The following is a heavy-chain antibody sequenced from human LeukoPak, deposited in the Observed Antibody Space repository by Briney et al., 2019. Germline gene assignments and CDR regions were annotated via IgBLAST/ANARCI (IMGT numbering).Heavy chain of an antibody. Sequence: GGSLRLSCAASGFTFSSYAMHWVRQAPGKGLQWVAVISYDGSNKYYADSVKGRFTISRDNSKNTLYLQMNSLRAEDTAVYYCASVDYSSDPGAFDIWGQGTMVTVSS. CDR1: GFTFSSYA. V-gene: IGHV3-30-3*01. CDR3: ASVDYSSDPGAFDI. D-gene: IGHD4-11*01. J-gene: IGHJ3*02. CDR2: ISYDGSNK.